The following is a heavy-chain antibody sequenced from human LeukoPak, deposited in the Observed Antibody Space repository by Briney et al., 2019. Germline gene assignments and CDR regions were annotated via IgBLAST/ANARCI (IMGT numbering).Heavy chain of an antibody. D-gene: IGHD1-1*01. CDR1: GDSISSGGYS. J-gene: IGHJ3*02. V-gene: IGHV4-30-2*01. CDR2: IYHSGST. Sequence: SETLSLTCAVSGDSISSGGYSWSWIRQPPGKGLEWIGYIYHSGSTYYNPSLKSRVTISVDRSKNQFSLKLSSVTAADTAVYYCARFRYDTDDAFDIWGQGTMVTVSS. CDR3: ARFRYDTDDAFDI.